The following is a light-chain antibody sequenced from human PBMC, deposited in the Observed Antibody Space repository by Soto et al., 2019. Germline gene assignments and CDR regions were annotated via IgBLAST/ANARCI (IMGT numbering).Light chain of an antibody. CDR2: AAS. J-gene: IGKJ1*01. V-gene: IGKV1-8*01. CDR3: QQYYSYPRT. CDR1: QGISSY. Sequence: AIRMTQSPSSLSASTGDRVTITCRASQGISSYLAWYQQKPGKAPKLLIYAASTLQSGVPSRFRGSGSGTDFTLTISCLQSEDVATYYCQQYYSYPRTFGQGTKVEIK.